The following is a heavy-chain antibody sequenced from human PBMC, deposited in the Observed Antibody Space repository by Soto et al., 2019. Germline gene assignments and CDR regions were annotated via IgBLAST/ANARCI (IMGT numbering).Heavy chain of an antibody. Sequence: GPLRLSFAASGFPFSSNAITWVRQAPGKGLEWVSAISGIGCSTYYADSVKGRFTISRVDCKNTLYLQMNSLSAEDTAVYYCATCLQFVYFDYWGQGTLVTVSS. V-gene: IGHV3-23*01. J-gene: IGHJ4*02. CDR3: ATCLQFVYFDY. CDR2: ISGIGCST. CDR1: GFPFSSNA. D-gene: IGHD1-1*01.